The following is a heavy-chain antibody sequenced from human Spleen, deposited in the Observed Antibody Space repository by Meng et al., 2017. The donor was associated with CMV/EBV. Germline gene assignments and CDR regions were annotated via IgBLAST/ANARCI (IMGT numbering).Heavy chain of an antibody. V-gene: IGHV5-51*01. Sequence: YSFTNYWIGWVRQMPGKGLEWMGIIYPGDSDTKYSPSFQGQVTIAADKSISTAYLQWSSLKASDTAMYYCARLYDFLSGYPPRFFDYWGQGTLVTVSS. CDR2: IYPGDSDT. J-gene: IGHJ4*02. D-gene: IGHD3-3*01. CDR3: ARLYDFLSGYPPRFFDY. CDR1: YSFTNYW.